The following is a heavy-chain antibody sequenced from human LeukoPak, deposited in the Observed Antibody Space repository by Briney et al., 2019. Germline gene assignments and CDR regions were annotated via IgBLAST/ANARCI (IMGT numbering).Heavy chain of an antibody. V-gene: IGHV3-7*01. CDR2: IKQDGSEK. Sequence: PGGSLRLSCAASGFTFSDYWMNWVRQAPGKGLEWVANIKQDGSEKKYVDSVRGRFTISRDNAKNSLYLQISSLRVEDSAVYYCVRGGRGERPNYWGQGTLVTVSS. J-gene: IGHJ4*02. CDR3: VRGGRGERPNY. D-gene: IGHD2-15*01. CDR1: GFTFSDYW.